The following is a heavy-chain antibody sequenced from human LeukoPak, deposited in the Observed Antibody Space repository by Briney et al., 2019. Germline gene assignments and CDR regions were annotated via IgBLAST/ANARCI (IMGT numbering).Heavy chain of an antibody. D-gene: IGHD5-12*01. CDR1: GYTFTSYY. CDR3: ARTSGYGYYYYYMDV. J-gene: IGHJ6*03. CDR2: INPSGGST. V-gene: IGHV1-46*01. Sequence: ASAKVSCKASGYTFTSYYMHWVRQAPGQGLEWMGIINPSGGSTSYAQKFQGRVTMTRDTSTSTVYMELSSLRSEDTAVYYCARTSGYGYYYYYMDVWGKGTTVTVSS.